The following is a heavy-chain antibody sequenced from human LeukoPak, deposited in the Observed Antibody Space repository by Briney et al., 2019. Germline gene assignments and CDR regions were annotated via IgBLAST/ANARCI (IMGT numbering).Heavy chain of an antibody. D-gene: IGHD1-1*01. J-gene: IGHJ4*02. CDR2: TKNKVNSYTT. V-gene: IGHV3-72*01. Sequence: GGSPRLSCATSGLIFSDHFMDWVRQAPGKELEWVGRTKNKVNSYTTEYAASVKGGFTISRDDSKNALFLQMNSLQTEDTAVYYCARDFGRTDAGKFCRGIGYWGQGTLVTVSS. CDR3: ARDFGRTDAGKFCRGIGY. CDR1: GLIFSDHF.